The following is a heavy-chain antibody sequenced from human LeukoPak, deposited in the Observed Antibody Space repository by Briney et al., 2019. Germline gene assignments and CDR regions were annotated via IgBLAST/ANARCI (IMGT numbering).Heavy chain of an antibody. Sequence: PGGSLRLSCAASGFTFNIYAMSWVRQAPGKGLEWVSAISTSGGSTYYADSVKGRFTISRDNSKNTLYLQINSLRAEDTAVYYCAKDAMDNILTGYYLDDWGQGTPATVSS. CDR3: AKDAMDNILTGYYLDD. J-gene: IGHJ4*02. CDR1: GFTFNIYA. CDR2: ISTSGGST. D-gene: IGHD3-9*01. V-gene: IGHV3-23*01.